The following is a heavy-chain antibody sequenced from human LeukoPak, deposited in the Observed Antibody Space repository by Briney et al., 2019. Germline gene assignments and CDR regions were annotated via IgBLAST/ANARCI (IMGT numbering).Heavy chain of an antibody. J-gene: IGHJ6*02. CDR3: AREDVVLVDAVRYYYYGMDV. Sequence: ASVKVSCKASGYNFISYYMHWVRQAPGQGLEWMGIINPSGGSTSYAQKFPDRVNMTRDTSTSTVYMELSSLKSEDTAVYYCAREDVVLVDAVRYYYYGMDVWGQGTTVTVSS. D-gene: IGHD2-8*01. CDR2: INPSGGST. V-gene: IGHV1-46*01. CDR1: GYNFISYY.